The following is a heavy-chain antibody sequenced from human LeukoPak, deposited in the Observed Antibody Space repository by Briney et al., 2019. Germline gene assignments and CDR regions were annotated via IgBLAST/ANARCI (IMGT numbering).Heavy chain of an antibody. CDR3: ARVAYGDAFDI. V-gene: IGHV3-48*01. D-gene: IGHD4-17*01. CDR2: SSSSTI. J-gene: IGHJ3*02. Sequence: SSSSTIYYAESVRGRFTISRDNVQSSVYLQMNSLRAEDTAVYYCARVAYGDAFDIWGQGTMVTVSS.